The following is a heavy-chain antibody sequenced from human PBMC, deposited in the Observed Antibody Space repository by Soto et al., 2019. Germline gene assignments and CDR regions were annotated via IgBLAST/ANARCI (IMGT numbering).Heavy chain of an antibody. J-gene: IGHJ4*02. CDR2: IYYRGST. CDR1: SGSIRSSY. V-gene: IGHV4-59*01. Sequence: XGTLALTGSVSSGSIRSSYCSEFRQPPGKEMEWIGYIYYRGSTNYNPSLKSRVTMSMDMSKSQFSLKLSSVTAADTAVYYCAGELYSQGLFDDWGQGTLVTVSS. CDR3: AGELYSQGLFDD. D-gene: IGHD2-15*01.